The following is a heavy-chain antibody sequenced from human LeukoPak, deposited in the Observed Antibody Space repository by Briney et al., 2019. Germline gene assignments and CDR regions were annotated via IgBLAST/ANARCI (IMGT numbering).Heavy chain of an antibody. Sequence: GGSLRLSCTTSGFTLGDYAMTWVRQAPGKGLEWVGFIRSKSCGGTADYAASLKDRFIILRDDSKSIAYLQVNSLKTEDTAVYYCSRGVVVGATGLSDHWGQGTLVTVSS. D-gene: IGHD1-26*01. CDR1: GFTLGDYA. V-gene: IGHV3-49*04. J-gene: IGHJ4*02. CDR3: SRGVVVGATGLSDH. CDR2: IRSKSCGGTA.